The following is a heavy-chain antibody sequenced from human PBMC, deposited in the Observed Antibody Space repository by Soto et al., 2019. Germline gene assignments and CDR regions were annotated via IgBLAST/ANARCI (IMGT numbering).Heavy chain of an antibody. J-gene: IGHJ3*01. V-gene: IGHV3-53*01. D-gene: IGHD4-17*01. CDR1: GFSVSSKY. Sequence: GGSLRLSCAASGFSVSSKYMIWVRQVPGKGLEWVSAIYGPGYTYYPESARGRFTISRDTSKNTVSLQMSGLRAEDTAVYYCAASVTTAGAYDVWGLGTKVTVSS. CDR2: IYGPGYT. CDR3: AASVTTAGAYDV.